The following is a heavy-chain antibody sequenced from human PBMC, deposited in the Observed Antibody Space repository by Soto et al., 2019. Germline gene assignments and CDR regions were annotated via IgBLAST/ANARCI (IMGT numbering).Heavy chain of an antibody. CDR1: GASIGSGGW. Sequence: QVHLQESGPGLVKPSETLSLTCAVSGASIGSGGWWSWVRQPPGKGLEWIAEIFHDGNTNYSPSLKSRVTIQVDKSQNQFSLNVYSVTAADTAVYYCARHEGWTGPDQWGQGPLVTVSS. D-gene: IGHD2-8*02. CDR3: ARHEGWTGPDQ. J-gene: IGHJ5*02. V-gene: IGHV4-4*02. CDR2: IFHDGNT.